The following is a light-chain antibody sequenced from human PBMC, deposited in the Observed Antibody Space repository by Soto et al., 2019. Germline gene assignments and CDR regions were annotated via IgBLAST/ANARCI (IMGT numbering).Light chain of an antibody. J-gene: IGKJ4*01. Sequence: EIVMTQSPATLSVSPGERASRSCRASQSVSSNLAWYQQKPGQTPRLLIYATSTRATGIPARFSGSGSGTEFTLTISSLQPEDFAVYYCQHYNNWPLTFGGGTKVDIK. CDR1: QSVSSN. CDR3: QHYNNWPLT. V-gene: IGKV3-15*01. CDR2: ATS.